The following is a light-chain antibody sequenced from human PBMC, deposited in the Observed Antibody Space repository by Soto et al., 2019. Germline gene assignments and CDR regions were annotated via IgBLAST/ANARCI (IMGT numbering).Light chain of an antibody. V-gene: IGKV4-1*01. Sequence: DIVMTQSPDSLTVSLGERATITCKSSQRVLYSSNNKNYIAWYQQTPGQPHKLLISWASSREAGGPDRSSVSGSVSDFNLSITSLQAEDGAAYDYEPYYNITHTFGQGTMLVIK. CDR2: WAS. J-gene: IGKJ2*01. CDR1: QRVLYSSNNKNY. CDR3: EPYYNITHT.